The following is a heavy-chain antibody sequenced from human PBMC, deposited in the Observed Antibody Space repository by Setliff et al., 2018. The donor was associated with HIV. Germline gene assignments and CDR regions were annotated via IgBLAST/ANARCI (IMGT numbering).Heavy chain of an antibody. CDR1: GFPFDIFA. Sequence: GGSLRLSCTVSGFPFDIFAMSWVRQAPGKGLEWVSALNSADGGTYYADSVKGRFTISRDNSKATLYLQVNSLRAADTAVYYCARDEYAFDFWGQGTLVTVSS. J-gene: IGHJ4*02. CDR3: ARDEYAFDF. CDR2: LNSADGGT. D-gene: IGHD2-2*01. V-gene: IGHV3-23*01.